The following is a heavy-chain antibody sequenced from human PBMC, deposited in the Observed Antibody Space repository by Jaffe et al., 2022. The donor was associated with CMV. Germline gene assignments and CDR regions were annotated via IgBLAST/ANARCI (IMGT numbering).Heavy chain of an antibody. D-gene: IGHD5-12*01. J-gene: IGHJ4*02. CDR1: GGSISSYY. CDR3: ARGGGDGYNIDY. Sequence: QVQLQESGPGLVKPSETLSLTCTVSGGSISSYYWSWIRQPPGKGLEWIGYIYYSGSTNYNPSLKSRVTISVDTSKNQFSLKLSSVTAADTAVYYCARGGGDGYNIDYWGQGTLVTVSS. V-gene: IGHV4-59*01. CDR2: IYYSGST.